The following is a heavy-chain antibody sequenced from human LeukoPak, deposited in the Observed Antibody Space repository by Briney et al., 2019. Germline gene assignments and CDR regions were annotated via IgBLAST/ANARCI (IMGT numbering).Heavy chain of an antibody. J-gene: IGHJ4*02. V-gene: IGHV3-23*01. D-gene: IGHD3-9*01. CDR1: GFTFSSYA. CDR2: ISGSGGST. CDR3: AKDALRYFDWLLLGFDY. Sequence: PGGSLILSCAAFGFTFSSYAMSWFRQAPGKGLEWVSAISGSGGSTYYADSVNGRFTISRDNSKNTLYLQMNSLRAEDTAVYFCAKDALRYFDWLLLGFDYWGQGTLVTVSS.